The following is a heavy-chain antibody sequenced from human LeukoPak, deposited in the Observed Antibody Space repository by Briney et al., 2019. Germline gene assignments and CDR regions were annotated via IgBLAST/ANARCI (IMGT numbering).Heavy chain of an antibody. CDR2: INPNSGGT. D-gene: IGHD6-19*01. J-gene: IGHJ4*02. Sequence: ASVKVSCKTSGYTFTGCCLNWVRQAPGQGLEWMGRINPNSGGTNCGQKFQDRVTLTRDTSIATAYMELTGLTSDDTAVYYCARVDASSLAVHYWGQGTLVTVSS. CDR3: ARVDASSLAVHY. CDR1: GYTFTGCC. V-gene: IGHV1-2*02.